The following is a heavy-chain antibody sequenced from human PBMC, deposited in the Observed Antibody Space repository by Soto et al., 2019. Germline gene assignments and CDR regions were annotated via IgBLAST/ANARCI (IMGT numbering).Heavy chain of an antibody. J-gene: IGHJ5*02. D-gene: IGHD4-17*01. CDR3: AQHDYGGRFDP. Sequence: SVKVSCKASGGTFSSYAISWVRQAPGQGLEWMGGIIPIFGTANYAQKFQGRVTITADKSTSTAYMELSSLRSEDTAVYYCAQHDYGGRFDPWGQGTLVTVSS. CDR1: GGTFSSYA. V-gene: IGHV1-69*06. CDR2: IIPIFGTA.